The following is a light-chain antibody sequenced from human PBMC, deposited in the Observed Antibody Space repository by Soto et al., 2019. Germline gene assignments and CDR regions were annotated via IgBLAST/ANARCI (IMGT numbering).Light chain of an antibody. CDR1: GSNIGSPYG. CDR3: QSYDSSLSGYV. J-gene: IGLJ1*01. Sequence: QLVLTQPPSVSGAPGQRVTVSCTGSGSNIGSPYGVHWYQHLPGTAPKLIIYGNANRPSGVPDRFSGSKSGTSASLAITGLQAEDEADYFCQSYDSSLSGYVFGTGTKVTVL. CDR2: GNA. V-gene: IGLV1-40*01.